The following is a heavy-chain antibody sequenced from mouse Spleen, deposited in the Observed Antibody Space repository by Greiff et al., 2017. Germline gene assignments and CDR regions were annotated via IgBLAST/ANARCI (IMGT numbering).Heavy chain of an antibody. Sequence: QVQLKQSGPGLVAPSQSLSITCTVSGFSLTNYAVHWVRQSPGKGLEWMGVIWIDGSTDYNAAFISRLSISKDNHKSQFFFKMNSLQACDTAIYSCARIDYDYAMDYWGQGTSVTVSS. V-gene: IGHV2-4-1*01. CDR3: ARIDYDYAMDY. D-gene: IGHD6-5*01. CDR2: IWIDGST. J-gene: IGHJ4*01. CDR1: GFSLTNYA.